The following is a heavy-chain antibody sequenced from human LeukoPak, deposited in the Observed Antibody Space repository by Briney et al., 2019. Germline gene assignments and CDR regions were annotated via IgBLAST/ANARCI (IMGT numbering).Heavy chain of an antibody. Sequence: GGSLRLSCAASGFTFSSYAMSWVREGPGKGLEWVSAISGSGVSTYYADSVKGRFTISRDNSKNTLYLQMNSLRAEDTAVYYCAKGLGAGTNYYYYYYMDVWGKGTTVTVSS. CDR3: AKGLGAGTNYYYYYYMDV. V-gene: IGHV3-23*01. CDR1: GFTFSSYA. J-gene: IGHJ6*03. D-gene: IGHD6-19*01. CDR2: ISGSGVST.